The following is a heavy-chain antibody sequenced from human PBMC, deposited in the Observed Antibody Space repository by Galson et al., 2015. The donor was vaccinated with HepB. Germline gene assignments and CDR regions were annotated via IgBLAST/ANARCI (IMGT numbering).Heavy chain of an antibody. CDR3: ASGVGYISGGH. J-gene: IGHJ4*02. CDR2: ISYDGSNK. V-gene: IGHV3-30*04. Sequence: SLRLSCAASGFTFSSYAMHWVRQAPGKGLEWVAVISYDGSNKYYADSVKGRFTISRDSSKNTLYLQMNSLRAEDTAVYYCASGVGYISGGHWGQGTLVTVSS. D-gene: IGHD6-19*01. CDR1: GFTFSSYA.